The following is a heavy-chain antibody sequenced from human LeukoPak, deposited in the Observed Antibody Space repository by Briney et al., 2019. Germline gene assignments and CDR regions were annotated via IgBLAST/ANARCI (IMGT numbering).Heavy chain of an antibody. CDR1: GFTFSSYS. Sequence: KPGGPLRLSSAASGFTFSSYSMNWVRQAPGKGLEWVSSISSSSSYIYYADSVKGRFTISRDNAKNSLYLQMNSLRAEDTAVYYCAREKGYCSSTSCSNYWGQGTLVTVSS. CDR3: AREKGYCSSTSCSNY. V-gene: IGHV3-21*01. D-gene: IGHD2-2*01. CDR2: ISSSSSYI. J-gene: IGHJ4*02.